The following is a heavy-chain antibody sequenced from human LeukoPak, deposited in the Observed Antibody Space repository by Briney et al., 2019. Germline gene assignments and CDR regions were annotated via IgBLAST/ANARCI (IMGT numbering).Heavy chain of an antibody. D-gene: IGHD4-23*01. CDR3: ARQSVAAKKKYYFDY. J-gene: IGHJ4*02. V-gene: IGHV4-59*08. CDR1: GGSISSYY. CDR2: IYYSGST. Sequence: SETLSLTCTVSGGSISSYYWSWIRQPPGKGLEWIGYIYYSGSTNYNPSLKSRVTISVDTSKNQLSLKLSSVTAADTAVYYCARQSVAAKKKYYFDYWGQGTLVTVSS.